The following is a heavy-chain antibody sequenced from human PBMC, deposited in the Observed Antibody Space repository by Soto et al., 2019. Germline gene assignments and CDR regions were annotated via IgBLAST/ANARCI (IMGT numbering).Heavy chain of an antibody. D-gene: IGHD3-9*01. J-gene: IGHJ4*02. CDR3: ARDPPHLRYFDWLPFDY. CDR2: ISDI. V-gene: IGHV3-21*01. Sequence: PGGSLRLSCSASGFIFSSCAMNWVRQAPETGLEWITAISDIYYVDSVKGRFTISRDNAKNSLYLQMNSLRAEDTAVYYCARDPPHLRYFDWLPFDYWGQGTLVTVSS. CDR1: GFIFSSCA.